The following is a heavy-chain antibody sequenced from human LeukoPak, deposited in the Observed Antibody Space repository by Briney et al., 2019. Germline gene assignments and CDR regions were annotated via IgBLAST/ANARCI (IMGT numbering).Heavy chain of an antibody. Sequence: GGSLRLSCAASGFTFSSYGMHWVRQAPGKGLEWVAVIWYGGSNKYYADSVKGRFTISRDNSKNTLYLQMNSLRAEDTAVYYCAREGIAVAGIVDYWGQGTLVTVSS. CDR3: AREGIAVAGIVDY. D-gene: IGHD6-19*01. CDR2: IWYGGSNK. J-gene: IGHJ4*02. V-gene: IGHV3-33*01. CDR1: GFTFSSYG.